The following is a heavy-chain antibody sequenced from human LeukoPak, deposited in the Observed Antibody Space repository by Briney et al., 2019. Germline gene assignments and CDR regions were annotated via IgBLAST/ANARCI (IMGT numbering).Heavy chain of an antibody. V-gene: IGHV4-39*01. CDR3: ARQDIVVVTAIDY. CDR1: GGSISSSSNY. D-gene: IGHD2-21*02. CDR2: IYYSGST. J-gene: IGHJ4*02. Sequence: PSETLSLTCTVSGGSISSSSNYWGWIRQPPGKGLEWIGSIYYSGSTYYNPSLKSRVTISVDTSKNQFSLKLSSVTAADTAVYYCARQDIVVVTAIDYWGQGTLVTVSP.